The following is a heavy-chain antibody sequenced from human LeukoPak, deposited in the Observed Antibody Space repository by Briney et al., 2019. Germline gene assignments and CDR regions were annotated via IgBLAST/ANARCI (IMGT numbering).Heavy chain of an antibody. Sequence: SETLSLTCTVSGGSISNYFWNWIRQPPGKGLEWLGCVYYSGSTKYNPSLKSRVTISLDTSKNEFSLRLSSVTAADTAVYYCVRNYPPDYWGQGTLVTVSS. CDR1: GGSISNYF. J-gene: IGHJ4*02. D-gene: IGHD3-10*01. V-gene: IGHV4-59*01. CDR3: VRNYPPDY. CDR2: VYYSGST.